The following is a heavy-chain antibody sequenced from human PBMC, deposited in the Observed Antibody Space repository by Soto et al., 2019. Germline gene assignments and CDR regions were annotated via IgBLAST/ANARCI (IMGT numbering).Heavy chain of an antibody. CDR3: ARDSSYSSPWDYYGMDV. J-gene: IGHJ6*02. CDR1: GYTFTGYY. CDR2: INPNSGGT. D-gene: IGHD6-13*01. Sequence: ASVKVSCKASGYTFTGYYMHWVRQAPGQGLEWMGWINPNSGGTNYAQKFQGRVTMTRDTSISTAYMELSRLRSDDTAVYYCARDSSYSSPWDYYGMDVWGQGTTVTASS. V-gene: IGHV1-2*02.